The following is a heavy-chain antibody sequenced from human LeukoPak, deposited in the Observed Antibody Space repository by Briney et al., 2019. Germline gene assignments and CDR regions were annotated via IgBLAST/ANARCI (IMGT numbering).Heavy chain of an antibody. CDR3: TGNYYGSGSYADFDY. Sequence: GGSLRLSCAASGFTFISYSMNWVRQAPGKGLEWVSSISNSSPNIYYADSVKGRFTISRDNSKNTAYLQMDSLKTEDTAVYYCTGNYYGSGSYADFDYWGQGTLVTVSS. CDR2: ISNSSPNI. CDR1: GFTFISYS. V-gene: IGHV3-21*04. D-gene: IGHD3-10*01. J-gene: IGHJ4*02.